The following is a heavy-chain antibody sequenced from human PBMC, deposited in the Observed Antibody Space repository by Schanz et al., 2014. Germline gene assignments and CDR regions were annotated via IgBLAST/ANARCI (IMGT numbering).Heavy chain of an antibody. CDR1: GFTFSSYG. D-gene: IGHD6-13*01. V-gene: IGHV3-30*18. Sequence: QVQLVESGGCVVQPWRSLRLSCAASGFTFSSYGMHWVRQAPGKGLEWVAVISYDGSNKYYADSVKGRFTISRDNSKNTLYLQMNSLRAEDTAVYYCAKGRYSSSWFYFDYWGQGILVTVSS. CDR3: AKGRYSSSWFYFDY. CDR2: ISYDGSNK. J-gene: IGHJ4*02.